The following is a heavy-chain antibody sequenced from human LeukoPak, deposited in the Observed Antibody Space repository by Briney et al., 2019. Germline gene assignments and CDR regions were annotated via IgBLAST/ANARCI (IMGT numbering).Heavy chain of an antibody. CDR2: MNPNSGNT. D-gene: IGHD4-11*01. J-gene: IGHJ4*02. V-gene: IGHV1-8*03. CDR3: ARGDDYSNFGGY. Sequence: ASVKVSCKASGYTFTSYDINWVRQATGQWLEWMGWMNPNSGNTGYAQKFQGRVTITRNTSISTAYMELSSLRSEDTAVYYCARGDDYSNFGGYWGQGTLVTVSS. CDR1: GYTFTSYD.